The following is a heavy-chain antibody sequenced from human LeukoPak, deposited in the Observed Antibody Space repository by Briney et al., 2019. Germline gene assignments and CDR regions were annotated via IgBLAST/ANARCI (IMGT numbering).Heavy chain of an antibody. D-gene: IGHD3-10*01. Sequence: SETLSLTCTVSDYSISSVYHWGWIRQPPGKGLEWIGRIYHSGGTYYNPSLKSRVTISVDTSKNQFSLKLSSVTAADTAVYYCVRGVPDSRGQKNIHDGFDIWGQGTMVTVSS. V-gene: IGHV4-38-2*02. CDR1: DYSISSVYH. CDR2: IYHSGGT. J-gene: IGHJ3*02. CDR3: VRGVPDSRGQKNIHDGFDI.